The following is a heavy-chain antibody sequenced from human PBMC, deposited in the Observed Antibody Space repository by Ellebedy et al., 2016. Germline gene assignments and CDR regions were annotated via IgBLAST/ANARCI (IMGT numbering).Heavy chain of an antibody. Sequence: GGSLRLSCAASGSTFGTFWMTWFRQAPGKGLEWVASIKQDGSQKDYVDSVKGRFTISRDNARNSLYLQMNSLRAEDTAMYYCAKGSGWLCDYWGQGILVTVSS. J-gene: IGHJ4*02. D-gene: IGHD2-21*01. CDR2: IKQDGSQK. CDR3: AKGSGWLCDY. V-gene: IGHV3-7*03. CDR1: GSTFGTFW.